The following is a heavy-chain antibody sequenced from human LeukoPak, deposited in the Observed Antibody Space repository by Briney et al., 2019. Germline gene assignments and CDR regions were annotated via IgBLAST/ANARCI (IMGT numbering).Heavy chain of an antibody. CDR2: IYTSGST. Sequence: SETLSLTCTVSGGSISSYYWSWIRQPAGKGLEWIGRIYTSGSTNYNPSLKSRVAMSVDTSKNQFSLKLSSVTAADTAVYYCARADIVVVPAAIIGNWFDPWGQGTLVTVSS. CDR3: ARADIVVVPAAIIGNWFDP. J-gene: IGHJ5*02. CDR1: GGSISSYY. V-gene: IGHV4-4*07. D-gene: IGHD2-2*02.